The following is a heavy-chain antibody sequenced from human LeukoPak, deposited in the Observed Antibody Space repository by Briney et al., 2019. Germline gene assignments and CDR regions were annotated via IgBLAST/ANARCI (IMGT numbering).Heavy chain of an antibody. CDR2: IYYRGNT. Sequence: SETLSLTCTVSGGSISSGDFYWSWIRQPPGKGLEWIGYIYYRGNTSYNPSLRSRVTISVDTSKNQFSLKLNSLTVADTAVYYCARGPSYRNGWGWFDPWGQGTPVSVSS. CDR3: ARGPSYRNGWGWFDP. CDR1: GGSISSGDFY. D-gene: IGHD6-19*01. J-gene: IGHJ5*02. V-gene: IGHV4-30-4*01.